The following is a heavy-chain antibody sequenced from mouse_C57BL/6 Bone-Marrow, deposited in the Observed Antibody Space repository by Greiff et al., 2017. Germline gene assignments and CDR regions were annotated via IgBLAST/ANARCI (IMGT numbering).Heavy chain of an antibody. Sequence: EVQVVESGGGLVKPGGSLKLSCAASGFTFSDYGMHWVRQAPEKGLEWVAYISSGSSTIYYADTVKGRFTISRDNAKNTLFLQMTSLRSEDTAMYYCARQDYGSSSGYWGQGTTLTVSS. CDR2: ISSGSSTI. D-gene: IGHD1-1*01. CDR1: GFTFSDYG. J-gene: IGHJ2*01. V-gene: IGHV5-17*01. CDR3: ARQDYGSSSGY.